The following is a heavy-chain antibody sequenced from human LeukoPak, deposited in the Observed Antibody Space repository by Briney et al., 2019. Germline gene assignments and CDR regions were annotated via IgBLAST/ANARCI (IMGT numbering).Heavy chain of an antibody. Sequence: SETLSLTCAVYGGSFSGYYWSWIRQPPGKGLEWIGEINHSGSTNYNPSLKSRVTISVDTSKNQFSLKLSSVTAADTAVYYCARGLDDYGDYGADYWGQGTLVTVSS. J-gene: IGHJ4*02. CDR2: INHSGST. CDR3: ARGLDDYGDYGADY. V-gene: IGHV4-34*01. D-gene: IGHD4-17*01. CDR1: GGSFSGYY.